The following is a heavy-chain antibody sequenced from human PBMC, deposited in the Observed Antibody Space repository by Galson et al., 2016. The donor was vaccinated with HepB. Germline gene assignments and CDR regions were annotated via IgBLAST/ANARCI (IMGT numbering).Heavy chain of an antibody. CDR3: ARAASSGAVSGVFGY. D-gene: IGHD3-10*02. V-gene: IGHV4-38-2*01. CDR2: VSYSGST. Sequence: ETLSLTCGVSSYSISSGYYWGWIRHPPGKGLEWIGSVSYSGSTYYNPSLKSRATISIDTSTTQFSLKLGSVTATDTAVYYCARAASSGAVSGVFGYWGQGTLVTVSS. J-gene: IGHJ4*02. CDR1: SYSISSGYY.